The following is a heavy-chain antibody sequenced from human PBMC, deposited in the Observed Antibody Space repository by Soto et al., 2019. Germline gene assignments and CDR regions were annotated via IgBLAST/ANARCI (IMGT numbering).Heavy chain of an antibody. J-gene: IGHJ6*02. Sequence: GGSLRLSCAASGFTFSSYWMHWVRQAPGKGLVWVSRINSDGSSTSYADSVKGRFTISRDNAKNTLYLQMNSLRAEDTAVYYCARVLGLGSSGFAYYYYYGMDVWGQGTTVTASS. CDR3: ARVLGLGSSGFAYYYYYGMDV. V-gene: IGHV3-74*01. D-gene: IGHD6-19*01. CDR2: INSDGSST. CDR1: GFTFSSYW.